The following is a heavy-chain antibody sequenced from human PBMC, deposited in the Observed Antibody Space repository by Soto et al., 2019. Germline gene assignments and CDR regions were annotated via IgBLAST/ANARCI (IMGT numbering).Heavy chain of an antibody. CDR3: GRDEVRNGVGV. CDR2: IKGDGSEK. J-gene: IGHJ6*02. V-gene: IGHV3-7*01. CDR1: GFTFSDFW. Sequence: GGSLRLSCEASGFTFSDFWMSWVRQAPGKGLEWVADIKGDGSEKRYVDSVRGRFTISRDNAKNSVYMQMNSLRADDTALYYCGRDEVRNGVGVWGQGIKVTVSS.